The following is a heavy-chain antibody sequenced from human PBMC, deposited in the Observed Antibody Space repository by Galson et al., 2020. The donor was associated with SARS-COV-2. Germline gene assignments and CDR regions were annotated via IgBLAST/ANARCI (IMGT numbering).Heavy chain of an antibody. CDR2: IQHDGSDK. J-gene: IGHJ5*02. D-gene: IGHD3-3*01. CDR1: RFAFMSFG. Sequence: GESLKISCAASRFAFMSFGMHWVRQAPGKGPEWVAFIQHDGSDKYYAASVRGRFTISRDNSKNTLYLQMNSLKTEDTAVYYCAKSPRRSSGYDFWGGRERFDPWGQGTQVIVSS. V-gene: IGHV3-30*02. CDR3: AKSPRRSSGYDFWGGRERFDP.